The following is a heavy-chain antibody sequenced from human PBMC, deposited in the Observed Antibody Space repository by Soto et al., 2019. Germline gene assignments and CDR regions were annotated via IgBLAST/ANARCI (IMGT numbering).Heavy chain of an antibody. Sequence: GGSLRLSCAASGFTFSSYAMSWVRQAPGKGLEWVSAISGSGGSTYYADSVKGRFTISRDNSKNTLYLQMNSLRAEDTAVYYCAKDQGTYWGGDCYSGAFDIWGQGTMVTVSS. D-gene: IGHD2-21*02. V-gene: IGHV3-23*01. J-gene: IGHJ3*02. CDR2: ISGSGGST. CDR1: GFTFSSYA. CDR3: AKDQGTYWGGDCYSGAFDI.